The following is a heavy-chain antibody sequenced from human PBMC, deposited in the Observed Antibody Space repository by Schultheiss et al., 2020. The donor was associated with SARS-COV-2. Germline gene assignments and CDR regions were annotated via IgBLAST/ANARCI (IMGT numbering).Heavy chain of an antibody. D-gene: IGHD2-15*01. CDR3: ARDGSAATRYGMDV. V-gene: IGHV4-61*01. Sequence: SETLSLTCTVSGGSISSNSYYWSWIRQPPGKGLEWIGYIYYSGSTNYNPSLKSRVTISVDTSKNQFSLKLSSVTAADTAVYYCARDGSAATRYGMDVWGQGTTVTVSS. J-gene: IGHJ6*02. CDR2: IYYSGST. CDR1: GGSISSNSYY.